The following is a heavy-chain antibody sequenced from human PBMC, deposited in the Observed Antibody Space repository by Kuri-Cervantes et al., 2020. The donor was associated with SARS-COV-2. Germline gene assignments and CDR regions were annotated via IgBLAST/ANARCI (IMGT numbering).Heavy chain of an antibody. D-gene: IGHD6-6*01. V-gene: IGHV4-39*01. CDR1: GGSISSSSYY. CDR2: IYYSGST. J-gene: IGHJ4*02. CDR3: ARGPRWSIAASFDY. Sequence: SETLFLTCTVSGGSISSSSYYWGWIRQPPGKGLEWIGSIYYSGSTYYNPSLKSRVTISVDTSKNQFSLKLSSVTAADTAVYYCARGPRWSIAASFDYWGQGTLVTVSS.